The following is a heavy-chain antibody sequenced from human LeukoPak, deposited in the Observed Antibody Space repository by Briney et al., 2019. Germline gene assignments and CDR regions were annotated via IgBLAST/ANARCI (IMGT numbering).Heavy chain of an antibody. CDR3: AKELLLRNPHDAFDI. V-gene: IGHV3-48*01. D-gene: IGHD3-22*01. CDR2: ISSSSSTI. Sequence: PGGSLRLSCAASGFTFSSYSMNWVRQAPGKGLEWVSYISSSSSTIYYADSVKGRFTISRDNAKNSLYLQMNSLRAEDTAVYYCAKELLLRNPHDAFDIWGQGTMVTVSS. J-gene: IGHJ3*02. CDR1: GFTFSSYS.